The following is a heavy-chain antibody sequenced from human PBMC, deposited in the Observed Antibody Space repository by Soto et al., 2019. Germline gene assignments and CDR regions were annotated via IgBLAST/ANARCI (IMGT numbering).Heavy chain of an antibody. V-gene: IGHV4-39*02. CDR1: GGVNTDGDSY. J-gene: IGHJ3*02. CDR3: ARRLSDCPGGSCYFHAGGFDI. Sequence: PSGSVCHTCTVAGGVNTDGDSYSVWVRQPPGRGLEWVGTIYYSGTTYYSPSLRGRLTMSVDSSNNLFSLGLRSVTAADTGVYYCARRLSDCPGGSCYFHAGGFDIWGHGTKVTVS. CDR2: IYYSGTT. D-gene: IGHD2-15*01.